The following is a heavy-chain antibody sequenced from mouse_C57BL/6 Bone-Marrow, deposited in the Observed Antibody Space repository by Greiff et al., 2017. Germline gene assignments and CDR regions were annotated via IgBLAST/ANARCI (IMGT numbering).Heavy chain of an antibody. Sequence: EVQLQQPGAELVRPGASVKLSCTASGYNIKDDYMHWVKQRPEQGLEWIGRIDPDNGDTEYAKKFQGKATITADTSSNTAYLQLSSLTSEDAAVYYCTQTYYNNYPYWGQGTSVTVSS. V-gene: IGHV14-4*01. D-gene: IGHD2-5*01. CDR2: IDPDNGDT. CDR1: GYNIKDDY. J-gene: IGHJ4*01. CDR3: TQTYYNNYPY.